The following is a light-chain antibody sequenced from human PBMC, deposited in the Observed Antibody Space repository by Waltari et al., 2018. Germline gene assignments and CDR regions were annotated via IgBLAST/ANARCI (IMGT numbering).Light chain of an antibody. V-gene: IGKV3-15*01. CDR2: GAS. Sequence: EIVMTQSPATLSVSPGERATLSCRASQSICSQLAWYPQKPGQPPMLLIYGASTRATGIPARFSGSESGTEFTLTISSLQSEDFAVYFCQQYHESPPITFGPGTKVDIK. CDR1: QSICSQ. J-gene: IGKJ3*01. CDR3: QQYHESPPIT.